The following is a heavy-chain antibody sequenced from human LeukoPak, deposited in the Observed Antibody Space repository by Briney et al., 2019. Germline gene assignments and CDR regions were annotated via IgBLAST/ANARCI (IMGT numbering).Heavy chain of an antibody. Sequence: GASVKVSCKASGYTFTGYYMHWVRQAPGQGLEWMGRIIPILGIANYAQKSQGRVTITADKSTSTAYMELSSLRSEDTAVYYCAIPGNDVDYWGQGTLVTVSS. CDR3: AIPGNDVDY. J-gene: IGHJ4*02. D-gene: IGHD3-10*01. V-gene: IGHV1-69*02. CDR1: GYTFTGYY. CDR2: IIPILGIA.